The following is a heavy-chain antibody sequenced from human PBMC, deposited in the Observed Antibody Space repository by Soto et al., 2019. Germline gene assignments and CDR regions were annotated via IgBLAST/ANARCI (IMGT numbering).Heavy chain of an antibody. J-gene: IGHJ3*02. V-gene: IGHV4-61*08. Sequence: SETLSLTCTVSGGSISSGDYYWSWIRQPPGKGLEWIGYIYYSGSTNYNPSLKSRVTISVDTSKNQFSLKLSSVTAADTAVYYCARGVEWLLNDAFDIWGQGTMVTVSS. CDR1: GGSISSGDYY. CDR3: ARGVEWLLNDAFDI. CDR2: IYYSGST. D-gene: IGHD3-3*01.